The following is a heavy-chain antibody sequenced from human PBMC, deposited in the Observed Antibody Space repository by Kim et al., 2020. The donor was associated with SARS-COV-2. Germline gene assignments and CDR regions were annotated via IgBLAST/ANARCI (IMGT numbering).Heavy chain of an antibody. D-gene: IGHD6-13*01. J-gene: IGHJ4*02. V-gene: IGHV3-43*01. Sequence: SCTGRFTITRNKSKSALYLQMNSLRSEDTAVYYCAKGGVYTSSWYGFFDYWGQGTLVTVTS. CDR3: AKGGVYTSSWYGFFDY.